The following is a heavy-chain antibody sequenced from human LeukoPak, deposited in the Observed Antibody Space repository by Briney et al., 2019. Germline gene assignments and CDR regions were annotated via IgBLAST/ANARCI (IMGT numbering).Heavy chain of an antibody. CDR2: IAYDGSTK. J-gene: IGHJ4*02. CDR3: AKSYCSGGSCYSWSVDY. D-gene: IGHD2-15*01. Sequence: GRSLRLSCAASGFSFRSYAMHWVRQAPGKGLEWVAVIAYDGSTKYYADSVKGRFTISRDNSHNTVDLQMNSLTAEDMAVYFCAKSYCSGGSCYSWSVDYWGQGTLVTVSS. CDR1: GFSFRSYA. V-gene: IGHV3-30*04.